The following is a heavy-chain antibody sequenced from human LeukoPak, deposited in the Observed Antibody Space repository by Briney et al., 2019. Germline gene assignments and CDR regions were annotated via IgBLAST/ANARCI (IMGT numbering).Heavy chain of an antibody. CDR3: ARHTTPVAATNY. V-gene: IGHV5-51*01. Sequence: GESLKISRKGSGYSFTSYWIGWVRQIPGKGLEWMGIIYPGDSDTRYSPSIQGQVTISADKSINTAYLQWSSLKASDTAIYYCARHTTPVAATNYWGQGTLVTVSS. CDR1: GYSFTSYW. CDR2: IYPGDSDT. D-gene: IGHD6-19*01. J-gene: IGHJ4*02.